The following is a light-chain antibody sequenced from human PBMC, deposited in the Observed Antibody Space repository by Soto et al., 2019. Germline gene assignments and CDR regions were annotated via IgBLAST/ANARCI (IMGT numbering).Light chain of an antibody. J-gene: IGLJ2*01. CDR1: SSNIGKNY. V-gene: IGLV1-51*01. CDR3: GTWDSSLNVGV. CDR2: DNN. Sequence: QSVLTQPPSVSAAPGQKVTISCSGSSSNIGKNYVSWYQQLPGTAPKLLIYDNNKRPSGIPDRFSGSKSGTSATLGITGLQTGDEADYYCGTWDSSLNVGVFGGGTKVTVL.